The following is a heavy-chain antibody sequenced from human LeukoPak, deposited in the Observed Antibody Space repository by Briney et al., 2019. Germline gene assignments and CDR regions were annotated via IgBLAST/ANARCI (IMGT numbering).Heavy chain of an antibody. J-gene: IGHJ3*02. Sequence: GGSLRLSCAASGFTFSSYWMSWVRQAPGKGLEWVANIKQDGSEKYYVDSVKGRFTISRDNAKNSLYLQMNSLRAEDTAVYYCAREPWEPTANDAFDIWGQGTMVTVSS. CDR1: GFTFSSYW. CDR2: IKQDGSEK. D-gene: IGHD1-26*01. CDR3: AREPWEPTANDAFDI. V-gene: IGHV3-7*01.